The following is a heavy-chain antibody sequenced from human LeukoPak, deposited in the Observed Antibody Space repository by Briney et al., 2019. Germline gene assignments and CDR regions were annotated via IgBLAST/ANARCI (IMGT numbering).Heavy chain of an antibody. J-gene: IGHJ5*02. Sequence: GGSLRLSCAASGFTFRSYAMSWVRQAPRKGLEWVSAISGSGGSTYYADSPKGRFTISRDNSKNTLYLQMNSLRAEDTAVYYCAKYLGYYDSSGSFNNWFDPWGQGTLVTVSS. V-gene: IGHV3-23*01. CDR1: GFTFRSYA. D-gene: IGHD3-22*01. CDR2: ISGSGGST. CDR3: AKYLGYYDSSGSFNNWFDP.